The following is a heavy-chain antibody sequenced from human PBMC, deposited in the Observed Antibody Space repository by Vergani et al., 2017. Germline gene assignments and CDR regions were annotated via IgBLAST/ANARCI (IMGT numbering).Heavy chain of an antibody. V-gene: IGHV4-61*02. D-gene: IGHD3-16*01. CDR1: GGSLNSGSYY. J-gene: IGHJ3*02. CDR3: AEGNPYVDFDS. Sequence: QVQLQESGPGLVKPSQTLSLTCTVSGGSLNSGSYYWSWLRQPAGKRLEWIGRVHTNGVIHYNPSLNSRATISVDTSQNQISLKLTSVTATDTAIYFCAEGNPYVDFDSWGQGTMIAVSS. CDR2: VHTNGVI.